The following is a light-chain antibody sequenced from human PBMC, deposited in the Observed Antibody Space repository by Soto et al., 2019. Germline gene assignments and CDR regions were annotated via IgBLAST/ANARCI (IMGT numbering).Light chain of an antibody. J-gene: IGKJ1*01. V-gene: IGKV3-20*01. Sequence: EIVLTQSPGTLSLSPGERATLSCRASQSVSSSYLAWYQQKPGQAPRLLIYGTSSRATAIPDRFSGSGSGTEFTLTISSLQPDDFATYYCQQSNSYWTFGQGTKV. CDR1: QSVSSSY. CDR3: QQSNSYWT. CDR2: GTS.